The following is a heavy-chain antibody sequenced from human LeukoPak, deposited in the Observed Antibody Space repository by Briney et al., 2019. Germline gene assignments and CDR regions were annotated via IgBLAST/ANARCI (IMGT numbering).Heavy chain of an antibody. CDR3: ASLGYDPSSSSPYAFDY. Sequence: PSQTLSLTCTVSGGAISSSSYYWGWIRQPPGKGLEWIGSIYYSGRTPYNPSLKRRVTISGDTSKNQFPLQLSSVTDADTAVYYCASLGYDPSSSSPYAFDYWGQGTLVTVSS. V-gene: IGHV4-39*01. D-gene: IGHD6-6*01. J-gene: IGHJ4*02. CDR1: GGAISSSSYY. CDR2: IYYSGRT.